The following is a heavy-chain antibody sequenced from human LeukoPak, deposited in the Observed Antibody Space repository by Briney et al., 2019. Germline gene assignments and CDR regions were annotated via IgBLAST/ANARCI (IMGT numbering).Heavy chain of an antibody. CDR2: ISYDGSNK. Sequence: PGRSLRLSCAASGFTFSSYAMHWVRQAPGKGLEWVAVISYDGSNKYYADSVKGRFTISRDNSKNTLYLQMNSLGAEDTAVYYCARDFATVTIYWFDPWGQGTLVTVSS. V-gene: IGHV3-30-3*01. CDR1: GFTFSSYA. CDR3: ARDFATVTIYWFDP. D-gene: IGHD4-17*01. J-gene: IGHJ5*02.